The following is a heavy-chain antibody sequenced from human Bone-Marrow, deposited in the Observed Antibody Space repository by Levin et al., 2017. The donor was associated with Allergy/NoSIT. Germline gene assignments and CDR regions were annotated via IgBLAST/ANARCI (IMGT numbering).Heavy chain of an antibody. CDR2: IKQDGSEK. CDR1: GFTFSSYW. J-gene: IGHJ4*02. CDR3: ARDRLLLKAHFFDY. Sequence: GGSLRLSCAASGFTFSSYWMSWVRQAPGKGLEWVANIKQDGSEKYYVDSVKGRFTISRDNAKNSLYLQMNSLRAEDTAVYYCARDRLLLKAHFFDYWGQGTLVTVSS. D-gene: IGHD2-8*01. V-gene: IGHV3-7*01.